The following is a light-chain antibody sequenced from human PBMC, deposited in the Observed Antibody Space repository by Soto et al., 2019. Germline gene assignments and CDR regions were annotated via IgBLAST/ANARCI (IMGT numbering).Light chain of an antibody. CDR1: SSDVGGYNY. CDR3: RSYTSSSTLEV. J-gene: IGLJ1*01. CDR2: EVS. V-gene: IGLV2-14*01. Sequence: QSALTQPASVSGSPGQSITISCTGTSSDVGGYNYVSWYQQHPGKAPKLMIYEVSNRPSGVSNRFSGSKSGNTASLTISGLQAEDEADYSCRSYTSSSTLEVFGTGTQVTVL.